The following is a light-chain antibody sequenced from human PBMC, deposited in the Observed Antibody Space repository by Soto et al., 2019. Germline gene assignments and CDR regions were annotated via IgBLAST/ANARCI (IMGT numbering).Light chain of an antibody. CDR3: QQYGSSPT. V-gene: IGKV3-20*01. J-gene: IGKJ1*01. CDR1: QSVSNNY. CDR2: GAS. Sequence: EIVLTQSPATLSLSPGERATFPCRASQSVSNNYLAWYQQKPGQAPRLLIYGASNRATGIPDRFSGSGSETDFTLTISRLEPEDFAVYYCQQYGSSPTFGQGTKVDI.